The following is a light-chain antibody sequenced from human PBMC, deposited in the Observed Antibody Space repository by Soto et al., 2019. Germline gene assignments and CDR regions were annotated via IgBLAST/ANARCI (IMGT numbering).Light chain of an antibody. Sequence: DIVMTQSPLSLPVTPGEPDSISCRSSQSLLHSNGYNYLDRSLQKPGQSPQLLIDLGSNRASGVPDRCSGSGSGTDFTLKISRVEADDVGVYYGMQALQRLYTFGQRTNLEIK. CDR3: MQALQRLYT. CDR1: QSLLHSNGYNY. V-gene: IGKV2-28*01. J-gene: IGKJ2*01. CDR2: LGS.